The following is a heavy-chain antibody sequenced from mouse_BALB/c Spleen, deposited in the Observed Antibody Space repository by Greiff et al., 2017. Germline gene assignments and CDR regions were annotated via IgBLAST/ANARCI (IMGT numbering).Heavy chain of an antibody. D-gene: IGHD2-10*02. CDR2: INPYNDGT. J-gene: IGHJ3*01. CDR1: GYTFTSYV. Sequence: VHVKQSGPELVKPGASVKMSCKASGYTFTSYVMHWVKQKPGQGLEWIGYINPYNDGTKYNEKFKGKATLTSDKSSSTAYMELSSLTSEDSAVYYCAKGQYGNPAWFAYWGQGTLVTVSA. CDR3: AKGQYGNPAWFAY. V-gene: IGHV1-14*01.